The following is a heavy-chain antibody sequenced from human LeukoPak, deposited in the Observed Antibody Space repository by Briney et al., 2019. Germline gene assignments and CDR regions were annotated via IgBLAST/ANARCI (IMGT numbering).Heavy chain of an antibody. J-gene: IGHJ4*02. CDR2: INPNSSGT. D-gene: IGHD3-22*01. CDR3: ARGTGLVAYYYVSSGYILFDY. CDR1: GYTFTGYY. Sequence: ASVKVSCKASGYTFTGYYMHWVRQAPGQGLEWMGWINPNSSGTNYAQKFQGRVTMTRDTSISTAYMELSRLRSDDTAVYYCARGTGLVAYYYVSSGYILFDYWGQGTLVTVSS. V-gene: IGHV1-2*02.